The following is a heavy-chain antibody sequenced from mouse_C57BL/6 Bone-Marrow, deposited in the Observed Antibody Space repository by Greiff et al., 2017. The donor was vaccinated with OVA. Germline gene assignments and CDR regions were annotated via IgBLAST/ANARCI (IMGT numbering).Heavy chain of an antibody. D-gene: IGHD1-1*01. Sequence: EVKLVESGPGLVKPSQSLSLTCSVTGYSITSGYYWNWIRQFPGNKLEWMGYISYDGSNNYNPSLKNRISITRDTSKNQFFLKLNSVTTEDTATYYCAMRYYGSSYVYFDVWGTGTTVTVSS. CDR1: GYSITSGYY. V-gene: IGHV3-6*01. CDR2: ISYDGSN. CDR3: AMRYYGSSYVYFDV. J-gene: IGHJ1*03.